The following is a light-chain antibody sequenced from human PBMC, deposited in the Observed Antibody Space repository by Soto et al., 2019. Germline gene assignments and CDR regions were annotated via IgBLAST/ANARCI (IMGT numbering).Light chain of an antibody. CDR2: DAS. CDR3: QQRSNLPLT. Sequence: EIVLTQSPATLSLSPGERATLSCRASQSVSSHLAWYKQKRGQAPRLLIYDASNRATGIPSRFSGSGSGTDFPRTISSLEPEDFAVYYCQQRSNLPLTFGGGTKVEIK. J-gene: IGKJ4*01. V-gene: IGKV3-11*01. CDR1: QSVSSH.